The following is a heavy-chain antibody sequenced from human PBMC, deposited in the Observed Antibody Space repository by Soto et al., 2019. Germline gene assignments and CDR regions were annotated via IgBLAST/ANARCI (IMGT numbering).Heavy chain of an antibody. Sequence: EVQLAESGGGLVQPGRSLRLSCAASGFTFDDYAMHWVRHAPGKGLEWVSGISWNSGSIGYADSVKGRFTISRDNDKNSLYLRKNSMKAEDTALYYSAKALGEYSNIPSDYYYGMDVWVHGTTVTVSS. V-gene: IGHV3-9*01. J-gene: IGHJ6*02. CDR2: ISWNSGSI. CDR1: GFTFDDYA. D-gene: IGHD6-6*01. CDR3: AKALGEYSNIPSDYYYGMDV.